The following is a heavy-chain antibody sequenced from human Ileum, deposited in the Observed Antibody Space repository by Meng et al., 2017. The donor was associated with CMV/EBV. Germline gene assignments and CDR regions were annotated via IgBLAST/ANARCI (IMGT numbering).Heavy chain of an antibody. CDR3: ARESAGFYSMDV. CDR1: GFTFSSYA. CDR2: IYSGGTRT. D-gene: IGHD2-21*01. Sequence: GGSLRLSCAASGFTFSSYAMSWVRQGPGKGLEWVSLIYSGGTRTNYADSVKGRFTISRDNSKNTLYLQMNSLRAEDTAVYYCARESAGFYSMDVWGQGTTVTVSS. J-gene: IGHJ6*02. V-gene: IGHV3-23*03.